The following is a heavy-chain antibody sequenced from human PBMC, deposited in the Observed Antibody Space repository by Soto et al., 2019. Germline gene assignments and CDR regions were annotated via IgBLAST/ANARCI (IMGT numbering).Heavy chain of an antibody. J-gene: IGHJ4*02. CDR3: AKEASSGSFDY. CDR2: ISVSGGST. V-gene: IGHV3-23*01. CDR1: GFTFSSYV. Sequence: GGSLRLSCAASGFTFSSYVVSWVRQAPGKGLEWVSGISVSGGSTYYADSVKGRFTISRDNSKNTLYVQMNSLRAEDTAVYYCAKEASSGSFDYWGQGSLVTVSS. D-gene: IGHD6-6*01.